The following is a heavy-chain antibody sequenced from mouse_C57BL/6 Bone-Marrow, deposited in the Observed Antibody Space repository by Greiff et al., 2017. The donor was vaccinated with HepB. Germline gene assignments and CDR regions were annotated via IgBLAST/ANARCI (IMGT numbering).Heavy chain of an antibody. CDR3: AREGATMITPYYFDY. Sequence: QVQLQQPGAELVRPGSSVKLSCKASGYTFTSYWMDWVKQRPGQGLEWIGNIYPSDSETHYNQKFKDKATLTVDKSSSTAYMQLSSLTSEDSAVYYCAREGATMITPYYFDYWGQATTLTVSS. CDR2: IYPSDSET. CDR1: GYTFTSYW. V-gene: IGHV1-61*01. D-gene: IGHD2-4*01. J-gene: IGHJ2*01.